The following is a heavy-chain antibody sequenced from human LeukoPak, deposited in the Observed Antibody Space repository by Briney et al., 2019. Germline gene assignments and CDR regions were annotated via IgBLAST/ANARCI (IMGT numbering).Heavy chain of an antibody. D-gene: IGHD3-3*01. CDR1: GFTFSVYW. CDR3: ARLVDYDFWSGYLYYYYMDV. CDR2: IYSGGST. J-gene: IGHJ6*03. Sequence: QPGGSLRLSCAASGFTFSVYWMNWVRQAPGKGLEWVSVIYSGGSTYYADSVKGRFTISRDNSKNTLYLQMNSLRAEDTAVYYCARLVDYDFWSGYLYYYYMDVWGKGTTVTVSS. V-gene: IGHV3-66*04.